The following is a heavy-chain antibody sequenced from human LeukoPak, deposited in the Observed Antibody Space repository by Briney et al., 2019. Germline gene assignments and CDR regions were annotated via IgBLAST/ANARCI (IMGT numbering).Heavy chain of an antibody. CDR1: GGSISSYY. CDR2: IYYSGST. V-gene: IGHV4-59*08. J-gene: IGHJ5*02. Sequence: PTETLSLTCTVSGGSISSYYWSWIRQPPGEGLEWIGYIYYSGSTNYNPSPKSRVTISVDTSKNQFSLKLSSVTAADTAVYYCARHVWFGELLKGRWFDPWGQGTLVTVSS. D-gene: IGHD3-10*01. CDR3: ARHVWFGELLKGRWFDP.